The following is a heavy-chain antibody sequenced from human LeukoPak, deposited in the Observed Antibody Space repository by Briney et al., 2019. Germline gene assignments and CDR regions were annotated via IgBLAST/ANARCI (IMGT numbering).Heavy chain of an antibody. CDR1: GGSISGSSYY. Sequence: SETLSLTCTVAGGSISGSSYYWGWIRQPPGKGLEWIGSIYYSGSTYYNPSLKSRVTISVDTSKNQFSLKLSSVTAADTAVYYCARRVVGATSVFHYWGQGTLVTVSS. J-gene: IGHJ4*02. CDR2: IYYSGST. CDR3: ARRVVGATSVFHY. D-gene: IGHD1-26*01. V-gene: IGHV4-39*01.